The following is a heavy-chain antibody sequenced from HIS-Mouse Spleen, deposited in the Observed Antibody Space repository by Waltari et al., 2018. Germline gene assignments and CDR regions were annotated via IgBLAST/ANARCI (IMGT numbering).Heavy chain of an antibody. Sequence: QVQLQESGPGLVKPSETLSLTCTVSGGSISSYYWSWIRQPPGKGLEWIGYIYYSGSTNYNPSLKSRVTISVDTSKNQFSLKLSSVTAADTAVYYCASGTYYYDSSGWDDAFDIWGQGTMVTVSS. V-gene: IGHV4-59*01. J-gene: IGHJ3*02. D-gene: IGHD3-22*01. CDR1: GGSISSYY. CDR2: IYYSGST. CDR3: ASGTYYYDSSGWDDAFDI.